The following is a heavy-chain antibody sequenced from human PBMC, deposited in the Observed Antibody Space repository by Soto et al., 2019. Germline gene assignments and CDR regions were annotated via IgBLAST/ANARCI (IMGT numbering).Heavy chain of an antibody. CDR2: IYSGGDT. J-gene: IGHJ5*02. CDR1: GFTVSGNY. V-gene: IGHV3-53*01. D-gene: IGHD3-3*01. Sequence: GGSLRLSCAASGFTVSGNYMTWVRQAPGKGLEWVSVIYSGGDTLYADFVKGRFTISRDYSKNTVYLQMNSLRAEDTAVYYCAVLSIRRWFDPWGQGTLVTFSS. CDR3: AVLSIRRWFDP.